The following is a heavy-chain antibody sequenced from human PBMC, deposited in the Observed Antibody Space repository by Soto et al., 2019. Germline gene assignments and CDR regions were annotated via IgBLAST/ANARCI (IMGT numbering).Heavy chain of an antibody. Sequence: QVQLQESGTGLVEPSGTLSLTCNVYDGSINNGDWCSWVRQPPGKGLEWIGEVYHNGNTNYNASHKSRCTVTVDKSRNQFSLRLTSVTPADTAVYYCATRGIVGPIYWGQGTLVTVSS. J-gene: IGHJ4*02. CDR1: DGSINNGDW. D-gene: IGHD1-26*01. CDR3: ATRGIVGPIY. CDR2: VYHNGNT. V-gene: IGHV4-4*02.